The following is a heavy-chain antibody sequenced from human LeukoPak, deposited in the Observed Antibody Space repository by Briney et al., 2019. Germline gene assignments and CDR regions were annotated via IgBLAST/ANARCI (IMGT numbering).Heavy chain of an antibody. D-gene: IGHD3-10*01. CDR3: VRPLSGSGSYSGAFDI. CDR2: ISSSGSTI. J-gene: IGHJ3*02. Sequence: GGSLRLSCAASGFTFSNFYMSWIRQAPGKGLEWVSYISSSGSTIYYADSVKGRFTISRDNPKNSLFLQMNSLRAEDTAVYYCVRPLSGSGSYSGAFDIWGQGTMVTVSS. V-gene: IGHV3-11*01. CDR1: GFTFSNFY.